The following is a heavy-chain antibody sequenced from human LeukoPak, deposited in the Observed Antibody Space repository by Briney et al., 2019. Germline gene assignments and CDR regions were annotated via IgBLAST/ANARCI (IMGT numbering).Heavy chain of an antibody. Sequence: ASVKVSCKVSGYTLTELSMHWVRQAPGKGLEWMGGFDPEDGETIYAQKFQGRVTMTEDTSTDTAYMELSSLRSEDTAVYYCARGAQKELGFYYYYYMDVWGKGTTVTISS. D-gene: IGHD1-7*01. CDR3: ARGAQKELGFYYYYYMDV. CDR1: GYTLTELS. V-gene: IGHV1-24*01. CDR2: FDPEDGET. J-gene: IGHJ6*03.